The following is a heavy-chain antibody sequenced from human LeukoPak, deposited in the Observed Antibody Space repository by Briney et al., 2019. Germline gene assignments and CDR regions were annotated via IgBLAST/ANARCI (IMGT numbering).Heavy chain of an antibody. J-gene: IGHJ2*01. CDR1: GYTFTSYD. CDR2: MNPNSGNT. D-gene: IGHD3-22*01. CDR3: ARGRPPYYYDSSGRYWYFDL. V-gene: IGHV1-8*03. Sequence: VSVKVSCKASGYTFTSYDINWVRQATGQGLEWMGWMNPNSGNTGYAQKFQGRVTITRNTSISTAYMELSSLRSEDTAVYYCARGRPPYYYDSSGRYWYFDLWGRGTLVTVSS.